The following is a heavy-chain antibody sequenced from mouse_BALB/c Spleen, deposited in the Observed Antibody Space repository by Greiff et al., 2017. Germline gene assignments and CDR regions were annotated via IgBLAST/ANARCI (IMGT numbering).Heavy chain of an antibody. J-gene: IGHJ3*01. CDR3: ARLEVGAWFAY. CDR1: GYSITSDYA. Sequence: VQLKQSGPGLVKPSQSLSLTCTVTGYSITSDYAWNWIRQFPGNKLEWMGYISYSGSTSYNPSLKSRISITRDTSKNQFFLQLNSVTTEDTATYYCARLEVGAWFAYWGQGTLVTVSA. V-gene: IGHV3-2*02. CDR2: ISYSGST. D-gene: IGHD1-1*02.